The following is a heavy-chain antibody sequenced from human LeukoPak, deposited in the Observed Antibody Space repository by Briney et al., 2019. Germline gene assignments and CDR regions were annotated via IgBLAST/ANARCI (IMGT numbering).Heavy chain of an antibody. V-gene: IGHV1-18*01. D-gene: IGHD2-15*01. CDR3: ARDRGYCSGGSCYPDAFDI. CDR1: GYTFTSYG. Sequence: ASVKVSCKASGYTFTSYGINWVRQAPGQGLEWMGWISAYNGNTNYAQKLQGRVTMTTDTSTSTAYMELRSLRSDDTAVYYCARDRGYCSGGSCYPDAFDIWGQGTMVTVSS. CDR2: ISAYNGNT. J-gene: IGHJ3*02.